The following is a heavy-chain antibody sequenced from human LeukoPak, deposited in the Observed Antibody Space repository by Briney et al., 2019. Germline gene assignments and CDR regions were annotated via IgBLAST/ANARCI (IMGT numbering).Heavy chain of an antibody. CDR2: INHRGDT. J-gene: IGHJ4*03. Sequence: SETLSLTCAVYGGSFSSYYWSWIRQSPGKGLEWIAEINHRGDTNYNPSVKSRVTISVDTSKNQFSLKVTSLTAADTAIYYCARGPTISETGYFDYWGQGTLVTVSS. V-gene: IGHV4-34*01. D-gene: IGHD1-1*01. CDR3: ARGPTISETGYFDY. CDR1: GGSFSSYY.